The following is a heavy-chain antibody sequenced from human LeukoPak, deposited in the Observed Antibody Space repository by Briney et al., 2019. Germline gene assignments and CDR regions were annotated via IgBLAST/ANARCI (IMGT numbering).Heavy chain of an antibody. Sequence: PGGSLRLSCAASGFTFSSYSMNWVRQAPGKGLEWVSSISSSSSYIYYADSVKGRFTISRDNSKNTLYLQMNSLRAEDTAVYYCAKPGLWFGELLNWFDPWGQGTLVTVSS. CDR3: AKPGLWFGELLNWFDP. D-gene: IGHD3-10*01. V-gene: IGHV3-21*04. CDR1: GFTFSSYS. CDR2: ISSSSSYI. J-gene: IGHJ5*02.